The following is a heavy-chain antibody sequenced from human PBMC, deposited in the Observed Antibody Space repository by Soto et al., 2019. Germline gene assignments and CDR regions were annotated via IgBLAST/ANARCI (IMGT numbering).Heavy chain of an antibody. CDR2: IDYSGIT. CDR3: ARHGSYYDRSGYTDY. Sequence: SETLSLTCTVSGGSITRGNYNWGWIRQPPGKGLEWIGSIDYSGITHYNPSLEIRASTSADTSKNQFSLKLNSVTAADTAVYYCARHGSYYDRSGYTDYWGQGTLVTVSS. D-gene: IGHD3-22*01. J-gene: IGHJ4*02. V-gene: IGHV4-39*01. CDR1: GGSITRGNYN.